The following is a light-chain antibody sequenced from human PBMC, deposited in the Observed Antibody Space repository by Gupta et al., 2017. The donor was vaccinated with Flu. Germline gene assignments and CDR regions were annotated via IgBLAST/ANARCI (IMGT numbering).Light chain of an antibody. CDR1: QAISSW. Sequence: QVTQSPSSVSASVGDRVTITCRASQAISSWLAWYQQKPGKAPNLLVYGASILQSGVPSRFSGSGSGTYFTLTISSLQPEDFATYYCQQANSFPVTFGGGTKVEIK. J-gene: IGKJ4*01. CDR3: QQANSFPVT. V-gene: IGKV1D-12*01. CDR2: GAS.